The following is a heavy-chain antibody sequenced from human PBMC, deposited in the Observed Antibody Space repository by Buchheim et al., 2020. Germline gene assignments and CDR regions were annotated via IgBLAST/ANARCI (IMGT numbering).Heavy chain of an antibody. CDR3: TRDPGGSSGWSTPYYFDY. Sequence: EVQLVESGGGLVQPGRSLRLSCTASGFTFGDYAMSWFRQAPGKGLVWVSFIRSKAFGGTTEYAASVKGSFTVSRDDSKSIAYLQMNSLKTEDTGVYYCTRDPGGSSGWSTPYYFDYWGQGTL. J-gene: IGHJ4*02. D-gene: IGHD6-19*01. CDR1: GFTFGDYA. V-gene: IGHV3-49*03. CDR2: IRSKAFGGTT.